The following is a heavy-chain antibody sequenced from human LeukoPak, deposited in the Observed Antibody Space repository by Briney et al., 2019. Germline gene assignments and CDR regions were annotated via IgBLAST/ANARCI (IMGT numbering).Heavy chain of an antibody. CDR3: ARTLVVINDAFDI. J-gene: IGHJ3*02. Sequence: GASVNVSCKASGYTFTGYYMHWVRQAPGQGLEWMGWINPNSGGTNYAQKFQGRVSMTGDTSISTAYMELSRLRSDDTAVYYCARTLVVINDAFDIWGQGTMVTVSS. CDR1: GYTFTGYY. V-gene: IGHV1-2*02. CDR2: INPNSGGT. D-gene: IGHD3-22*01.